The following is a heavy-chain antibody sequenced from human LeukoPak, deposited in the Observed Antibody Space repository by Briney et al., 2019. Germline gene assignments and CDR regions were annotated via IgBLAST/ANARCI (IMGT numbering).Heavy chain of an antibody. J-gene: IGHJ4*02. CDR1: GFTFSSYA. Sequence: PGGSLRLSCAASGFTFSSYAMRWVRQAPGKRLEYVSAISNNEDSTYYANSVKGRFIISRNNSKNTLYLQMGSLRAEDKAVYYGARVGDKGAFDYWGQGTLVTVSS. CDR2: ISNNEDST. D-gene: IGHD3-16*01. V-gene: IGHV3-64*01. CDR3: ARVGDKGAFDY.